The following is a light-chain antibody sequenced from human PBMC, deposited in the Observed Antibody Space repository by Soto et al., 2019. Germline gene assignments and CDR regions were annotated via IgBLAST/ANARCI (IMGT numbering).Light chain of an antibody. CDR2: DIF. CDR3: QQYGSSGT. Sequence: EWTQSQGPLSLSPGERATLSCRASQSVSNNYLAWYQQKPGQAPRLVIYDIFTRATGVPTRISGSGSGTEFTLTISRLEPEYFAVYYCQQYGSSGTFGQGTKGDIK. V-gene: IGKV3-20*01. CDR1: QSVSNNY. J-gene: IGKJ1*01.